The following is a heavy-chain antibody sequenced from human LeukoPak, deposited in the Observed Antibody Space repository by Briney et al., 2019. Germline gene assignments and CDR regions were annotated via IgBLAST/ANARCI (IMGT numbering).Heavy chain of an antibody. CDR2: INPNSGGT. Sequence: ASVKVSCKASGYTFTGYYMHWVRQAPGQGLEWMGWINPNSGGTNYAQKFQGRVTMTRDTSISTAYMELSRLRSDDTAVYYCARVPYSGSYLPFDIWGQGTMVTVSS. J-gene: IGHJ3*02. CDR1: GYTFTGYY. CDR3: ARVPYSGSYLPFDI. D-gene: IGHD1-26*01. V-gene: IGHV1-2*02.